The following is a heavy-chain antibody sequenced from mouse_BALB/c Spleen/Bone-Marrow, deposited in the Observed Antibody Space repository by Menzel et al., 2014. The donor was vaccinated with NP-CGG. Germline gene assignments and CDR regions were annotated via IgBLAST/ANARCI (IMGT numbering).Heavy chain of an antibody. J-gene: IGHJ1*01. CDR2: SNPSNGGS. CDR3: TRSNYGYWYFDV. D-gene: IGHD1-1*01. Sequence: QVQLQQSGAELVKPGASVKLSCKASGYTFSNYYMYWVKQRPGQGLEWIGESNPSNGGSNFNEEFKSKATLTVDKSSSTAYMQLSSLTSEDSAVYYCTRSNYGYWYFDVWGAGTTVTVSS. V-gene: IGHV1S81*02. CDR1: GYTFSNYY.